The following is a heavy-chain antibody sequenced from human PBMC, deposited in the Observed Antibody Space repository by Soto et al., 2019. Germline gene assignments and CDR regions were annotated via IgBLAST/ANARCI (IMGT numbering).Heavy chain of an antibody. D-gene: IGHD4-4*01. CDR3: ATNYAYYYYYGMDV. CDR1: CGSISSSSYY. V-gene: IGHV4-39*01. CDR2: IYYSGST. J-gene: IGHJ6*02. Sequence: SETLSLTCTVSCGSISSSSYYWGWIRQPPGKGLEWIGSIYYSGSTYYNPSLKSRVTISVDTSKNQFSLKLSSVTAADTAVYYCATNYAYYYYYGMDVWGQGTTVTVSS.